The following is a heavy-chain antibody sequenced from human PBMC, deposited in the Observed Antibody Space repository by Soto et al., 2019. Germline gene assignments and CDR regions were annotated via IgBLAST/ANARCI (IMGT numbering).Heavy chain of an antibody. V-gene: IGHV3-33*01. CDR2: IWYDGSNK. D-gene: IGHD3-16*01. CDR3: ARPDTTTYGDYYYYYGMDV. CDR1: GFPFSSYG. J-gene: IGHJ6*02. Sequence: GGSLRLSCAASGFPFSSYGMHWVRQAPGKGLEWVAVIWYDGSNKYYADSVKGRFTISRDNSKNTLYLQMNSLRAEDTAVYYCARPDTTTYGDYYYYYGMDVWGQGTTVTVSS.